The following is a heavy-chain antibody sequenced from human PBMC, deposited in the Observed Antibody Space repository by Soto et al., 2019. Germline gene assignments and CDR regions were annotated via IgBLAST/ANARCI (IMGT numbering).Heavy chain of an antibody. CDR3: ARETLTGRSGWYNWFNP. Sequence: SETLSLTCTVSGGSISSGDYYWSWIRQPPGKGLEWIGYIYYSGSTYYNPSLKSRVTISVDTSKNQFSLNLSSVTAADTAVYYCARETLTGRSGWYNWFNPWGQGTLVTVSS. CDR2: IYYSGST. J-gene: IGHJ5*02. D-gene: IGHD6-19*01. CDR1: GGSISSGDYY. V-gene: IGHV4-30-4*01.